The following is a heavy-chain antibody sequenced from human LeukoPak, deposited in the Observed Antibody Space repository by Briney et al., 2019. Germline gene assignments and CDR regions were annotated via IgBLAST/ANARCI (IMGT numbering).Heavy chain of an antibody. D-gene: IGHD3-16*01. V-gene: IGHV3-21*01. CDR2: ISSSSSYI. Sequence: GGSLRLSCAASGFTLSRYSMNWVRQAPGKGLEWVSSISSSSSYIYYGDSVKGRFTISRDNAKNSLYLQINSLRAEDTAVYYCARDWGGSGPTSHDYWGQGTLVTVSS. CDR1: GFTLSRYS. J-gene: IGHJ4*02. CDR3: ARDWGGSGPTSHDY.